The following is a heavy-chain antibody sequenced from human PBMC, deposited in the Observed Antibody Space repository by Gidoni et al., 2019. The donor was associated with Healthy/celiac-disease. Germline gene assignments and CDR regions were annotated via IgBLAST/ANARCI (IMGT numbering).Heavy chain of an antibody. Sequence: QVQLVESGGGVVQPGRSLRLSCAASGFTFSSYGMPWGRQAPGKGLEWVAVISYDGSNKYYADSVKGRFTISRDNSKNTLYLQMNSLRAEDTAVYYCAKEVYVWGSYRYQPADYWGQGTLVTVSS. D-gene: IGHD3-16*02. CDR3: AKEVYVWGSYRYQPADY. CDR2: ISYDGSNK. J-gene: IGHJ4*02. CDR1: GFTFSSYG. V-gene: IGHV3-30*18.